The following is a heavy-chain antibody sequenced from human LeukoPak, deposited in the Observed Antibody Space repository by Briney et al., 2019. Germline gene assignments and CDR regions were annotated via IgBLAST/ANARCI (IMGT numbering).Heavy chain of an antibody. CDR2: ISSSGSTI. J-gene: IGHJ3*02. Sequence: PGGSLRLSCAASGFTFSSYEMNWVRQAPGKGLEWVSYISSSGSTIYYADSVKGRFTISGDNAKNSLYLQMNSLRAEDTAVHYCARVGYSSSWYKADAFDIWGQGTMVTVSS. CDR3: ARVGYSSSWYKADAFDI. D-gene: IGHD6-13*01. CDR1: GFTFSSYE. V-gene: IGHV3-48*03.